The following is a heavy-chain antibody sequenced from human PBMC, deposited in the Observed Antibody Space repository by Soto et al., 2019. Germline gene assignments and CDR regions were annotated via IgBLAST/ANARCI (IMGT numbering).Heavy chain of an antibody. J-gene: IGHJ6*03. V-gene: IGHV4-59*01. CDR1: GGSISSYY. Sequence: PSETLSLTCTVSGGSISSYYWSWIRQPPGKGLEWIGYIYYSGSTNYNPSLKSRVTISVDTSKNQFSLKLSSVTAADTAVYYCARAASGGAIGYYYYYMDVWGKGTTVTVS. CDR2: IYYSGST. D-gene: IGHD2-21*01. CDR3: ARAASGGAIGYYYYYMDV.